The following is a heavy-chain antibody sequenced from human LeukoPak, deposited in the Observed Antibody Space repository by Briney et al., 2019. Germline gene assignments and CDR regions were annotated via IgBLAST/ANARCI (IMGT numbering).Heavy chain of an antibody. D-gene: IGHD7-27*01. J-gene: IGHJ3*02. CDR1: GFTFSDHY. CDR3: ARDLGMGAFDI. Sequence: PGGSLRLSCAASGFTFSDHYMDWVRQAPGKGLKWVGRTRNKANSYTTEYAASVKGRFTISRDDSKNSLYLQMNSLKTEDTAVYYCARDLGMGAFDIWGQGTMVTVSS. V-gene: IGHV3-72*01. CDR2: TRNKANSYTT.